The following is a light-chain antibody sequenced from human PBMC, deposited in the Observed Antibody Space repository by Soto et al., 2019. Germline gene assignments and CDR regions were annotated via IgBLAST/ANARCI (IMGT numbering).Light chain of an antibody. CDR3: QQYNFWPPWT. CDR1: QSVSSY. J-gene: IGKJ1*01. Sequence: EVVLTQSPATLSLSPGERATLSCRASQSVSSYLAWYQQKPGQAPRLLIFGASTRALDIPARFSGSGSGTEFTLTISGLQSEDFAMYFCQQYNFWPPWTFGQGTKVDI. CDR2: GAS. V-gene: IGKV3D-15*01.